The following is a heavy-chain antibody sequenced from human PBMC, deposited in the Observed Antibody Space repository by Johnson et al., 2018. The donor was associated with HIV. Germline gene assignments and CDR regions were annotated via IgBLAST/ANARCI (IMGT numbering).Heavy chain of an antibody. J-gene: IGHJ3*02. CDR3: ARCPARADAFDI. CDR2: ISYDGSNK. Sequence: VQLVESGGGVVQPGRSLRLSCAASGFTFSSYAMHWVRQAPGKGLEWVAVISYDGSNKYYADSVKGRFTISRDNSKNTLYLQMNSLRAEDTAVYYCARCPARADAFDIWGQGTMVTVSS. V-gene: IGHV3-30*14. CDR1: GFTFSSYA. D-gene: IGHD6-6*01.